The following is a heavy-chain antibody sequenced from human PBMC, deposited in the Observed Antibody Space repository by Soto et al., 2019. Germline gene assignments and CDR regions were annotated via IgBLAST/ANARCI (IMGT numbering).Heavy chain of an antibody. J-gene: IGHJ6*02. CDR3: TTQGAIRGYYYGMDV. CDR2: LVVDSGNT. D-gene: IGHD2-2*02. CDR1: GFTFTRSA. Sequence: SVKVSCKTSGFTFTRSAVQWVRQARGQRLEWIGWLVVDSGNTNYAQRFQERVSITRDMSTSTVYMELISLRSEDTAVYYCTTQGAIRGYYYGMDVWGQGTTVTVSS. V-gene: IGHV1-58*01.